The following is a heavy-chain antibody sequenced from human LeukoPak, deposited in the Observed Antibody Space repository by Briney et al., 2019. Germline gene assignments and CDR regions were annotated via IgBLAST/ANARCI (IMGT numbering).Heavy chain of an antibody. Sequence: GGSLRLSCAASGFTVSSNYMSWVRQAPGKGLEWVSGIRSSGGGSYYADSVKGRFTISRDDSKNTLYLQMNSLRAEDTAVYYCTKEKGLRGTSLPSPVDVWGQGTTVTVSS. D-gene: IGHD3-10*01. J-gene: IGHJ6*02. CDR3: TKEKGLRGTSLPSPVDV. CDR1: GFTVSSNY. V-gene: IGHV3-23*01. CDR2: IRSSGGGS.